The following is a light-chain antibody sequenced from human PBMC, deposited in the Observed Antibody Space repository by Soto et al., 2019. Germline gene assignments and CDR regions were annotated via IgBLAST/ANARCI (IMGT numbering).Light chain of an antibody. CDR1: SSDFGGYNY. J-gene: IGLJ1*01. Sequence: QSVLTQPASVSGSPGQSITMSCTGTSSDFGGYNYVSWYQQHPGKAPKLMIYEVSNRPSGVSNRFSGSKSGNTASLTISGLQAEDEADYYCSSYTSSSTYVFGTGTKLTVL. CDR3: SSYTSSSTYV. V-gene: IGLV2-14*01. CDR2: EVS.